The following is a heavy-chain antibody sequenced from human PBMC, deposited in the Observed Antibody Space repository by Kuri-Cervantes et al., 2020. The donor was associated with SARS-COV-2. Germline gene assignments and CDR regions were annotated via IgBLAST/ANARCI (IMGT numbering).Heavy chain of an antibody. V-gene: IGHV3-15*01. D-gene: IGHD2-2*02. CDR2: IKSKTDGGTT. Sequence: GESLKISCAASGFMFSRYWMSWVRQAPGKGLEWVGRIKSKTDGGTTDYAAPVKGRFTISRDDSKNTLYLQMSSLKTEDTAVYYCTTDLPNPTYPRYYYYYYGMDVWGQGTTVTVSS. CDR1: GFMFSRYW. J-gene: IGHJ6*02. CDR3: TTDLPNPTYPRYYYYYYGMDV.